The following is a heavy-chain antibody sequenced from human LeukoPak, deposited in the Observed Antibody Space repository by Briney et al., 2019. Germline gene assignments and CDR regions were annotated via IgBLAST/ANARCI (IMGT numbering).Heavy chain of an antibody. V-gene: IGHV3-33*08. J-gene: IGHJ4*02. CDR3: SREDIVVVPAANGIDY. CDR1: GFTFSSYG. CDR2: IWYDGSNK. D-gene: IGHD2-2*01. Sequence: PGGSLRLSCAASGFTFSSYGMHWVRQAPGKGLEWVAVIWYDGSNKYYADSVKGRFTISRDNSKNTLYLPMHSLRAEDTAVYYCSREDIVVVPAANGIDYWGQGTLVTVSS.